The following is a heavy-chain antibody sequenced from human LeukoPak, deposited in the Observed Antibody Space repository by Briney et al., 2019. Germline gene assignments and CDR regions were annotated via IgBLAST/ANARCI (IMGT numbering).Heavy chain of an antibody. V-gene: IGHV4-4*07. CDR3: ARSVSYCYSTSCPPHWFDP. D-gene: IGHD2/OR15-2a*01. CDR2: IYTSGST. J-gene: IGHJ5*02. CDR1: GDSISSYY. Sequence: SETLSLTCTVSGDSISSYYWSWIRQPAGKGLEWIGRIYTSGSTNYNPSLKSRVTMSVDTSKNQFSLKLSSVTAADTAVYYCARSVSYCYSTSCPPHWFDPWGQGTLVTVSS.